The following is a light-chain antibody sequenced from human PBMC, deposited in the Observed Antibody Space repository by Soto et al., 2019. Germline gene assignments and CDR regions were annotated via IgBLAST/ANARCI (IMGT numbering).Light chain of an antibody. J-gene: IGKJ2*02. Sequence: DIQMTQSPSTLSASVRDRVTITCRASQSIKSWLAWYQQKPGKAPKLLIYDASSLESGVPSRFSGSGSGTEFTLTISSLQPDDFATYYCQQYNSYPCTFGQGTKLEIK. CDR3: QQYNSYPCT. V-gene: IGKV1-5*01. CDR2: DAS. CDR1: QSIKSW.